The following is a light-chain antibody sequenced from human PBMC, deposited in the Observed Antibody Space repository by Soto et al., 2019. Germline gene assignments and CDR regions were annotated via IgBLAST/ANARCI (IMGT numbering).Light chain of an antibody. J-gene: IGLJ1*01. CDR2: DVS. CDR3: TSYTSDSTYV. Sequence: QSVLTQPASVPGSPGQSITISCTGTSTDVGRYNYVSWYQQHPGKAPKLMVYDVSNRPSWVSNRFSGSKSGITASLTISGLQAEDEADCYCTSYTSDSTYVFGTGTKVTVL. V-gene: IGLV2-14*01. CDR1: STDVGRYNY.